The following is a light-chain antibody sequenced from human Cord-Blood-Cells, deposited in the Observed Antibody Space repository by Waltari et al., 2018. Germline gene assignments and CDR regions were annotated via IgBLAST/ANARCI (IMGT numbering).Light chain of an antibody. J-gene: IGLJ1*01. V-gene: IGLV2-23*01. CDR2: DGS. Sequence: QSALTQPASVSGSPGQSITISCPGNSSDVGSYNLVSWYQHQPGKAPKLMIYDGSNRPLGVSNRFSGSKSGNTASLTISGLQAEDEADYYCCSYAGSSSYVFGTGTKFTVL. CDR1: SSDVGSYNL. CDR3: CSYAGSSSYV.